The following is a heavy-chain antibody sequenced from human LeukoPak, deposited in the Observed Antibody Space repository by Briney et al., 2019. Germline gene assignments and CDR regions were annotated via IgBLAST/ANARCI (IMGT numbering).Heavy chain of an antibody. D-gene: IGHD6-19*01. CDR2: IYYSGST. J-gene: IGHJ3*02. V-gene: IGHV4-31*03. CDR3: ASEFVAGIAVAGTSGAFDI. Sequence: SQTLSLTCTVSGGSISSGGYYWSWIRQHLGKGLEWIGYIYYSGSTYYNPSLKSRVTISVDTSKNQFSLKLSSVTAADTAVYYCASEFVAGIAVAGTSGAFDIWGQGTMVTVSS. CDR1: GGSISSGGYY.